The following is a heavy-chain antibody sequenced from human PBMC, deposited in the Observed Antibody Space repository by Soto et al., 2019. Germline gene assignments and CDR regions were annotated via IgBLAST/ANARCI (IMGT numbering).Heavy chain of an antibody. D-gene: IGHD3-9*01. CDR1: GYTFTSYD. J-gene: IGHJ4*02. CDR3: ARTPHYDSSTGQPCFDY. CDR2: MNPNSGNA. V-gene: IGHV1-8*01. Sequence: QVQLVQSGAEVKKPGASVKVSCKASGYTFTSYDINWVRQATGQGLEWMGWMNPNSGNAGYAQKFQGRVTMTRNTSITTAYMELSSLRSEDTAVYYCARTPHYDSSTGQPCFDYWGQGTLVTVSS.